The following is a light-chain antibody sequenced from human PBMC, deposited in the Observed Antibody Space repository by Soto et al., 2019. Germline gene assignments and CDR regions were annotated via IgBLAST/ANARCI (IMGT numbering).Light chain of an antibody. CDR1: SGHSSYA. V-gene: IGLV4-69*01. Sequence: QSVLTQSPSASASLGASVKLTCTLSSGHSSYAIAWHQQQPEKGPRFLMRVNSDGSHTTGDGIPDRFSGSSSGTERYLTISSLQSEDEADYCCQTWGTAIRVVFGGGTKLTVL. CDR2: VNSDGSH. CDR3: QTWGTAIRVV. J-gene: IGLJ2*01.